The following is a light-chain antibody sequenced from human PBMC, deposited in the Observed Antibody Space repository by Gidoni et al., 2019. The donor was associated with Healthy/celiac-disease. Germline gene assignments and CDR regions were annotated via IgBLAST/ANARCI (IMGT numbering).Light chain of an antibody. J-gene: IGKJ2*03. CDR1: QSISSW. Sequence: DIQMTQSPSTLSASVGDRVTITCRASQSISSWLAWYQQNPGKDPKLLIYKASSLESGVPSRFNGSGSGTEVTLTISSLQPDDFATYYCQQYNSYSGYSFGQGTKLEIK. CDR3: QQYNSYSGYS. V-gene: IGKV1-5*03. CDR2: KAS.